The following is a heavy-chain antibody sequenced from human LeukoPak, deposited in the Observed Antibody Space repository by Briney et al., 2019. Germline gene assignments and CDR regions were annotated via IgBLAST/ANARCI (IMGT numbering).Heavy chain of an antibody. CDR2: IISIFGTA. CDR1: GGTFSNYA. CDR3: ARGDSAYDLFGHIDY. J-gene: IGHJ4*02. V-gene: IGHV1-69*13. Sequence: SVKVSCKASGGTFSNYAISWVRQAPGQGLEWMGGIISIFGTANYAQKFQGRVTITADESTSTAYMELSSLRSEDTAVYYCARGDSAYDLFGHIDYWGQGTLVTVS. D-gene: IGHD5-12*01.